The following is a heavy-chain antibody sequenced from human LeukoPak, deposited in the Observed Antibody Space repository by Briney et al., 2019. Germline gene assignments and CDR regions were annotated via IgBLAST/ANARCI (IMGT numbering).Heavy chain of an antibody. CDR3: AKDSWEVGATSEIDY. V-gene: IGHV3-30*02. D-gene: IGHD1-26*01. CDR2: IRYDGSDK. J-gene: IGHJ4*02. Sequence: GGSLRLPCAASGFTFSSYGMHWVRQAPGKGLEWVAFIRYDGSDKYYADSLKGRFTISRDNSKNTLYLQMNSLRAEDTAVYYCAKDSWEVGATSEIDYWGQGTLVTVSS. CDR1: GFTFSSYG.